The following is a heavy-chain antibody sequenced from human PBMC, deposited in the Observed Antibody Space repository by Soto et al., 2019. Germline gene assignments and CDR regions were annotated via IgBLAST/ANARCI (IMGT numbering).Heavy chain of an antibody. Sequence: EVQLVESGGGLVQPGGSLRLSCSASGLFFGNNWLGGGRHFQGKGLEYVANIKYDASEKPYGDSVRGRFTISRDNAKNTLYLQMNSLRAEDTAVYYCAAWARSNWYDYWGRGTLVIVSS. CDR2: IKYDASEK. D-gene: IGHD6-13*01. CDR3: AAWARSNWYDY. J-gene: IGHJ4*02. V-gene: IGHV3-7*03. CDR1: GLFFGNNW.